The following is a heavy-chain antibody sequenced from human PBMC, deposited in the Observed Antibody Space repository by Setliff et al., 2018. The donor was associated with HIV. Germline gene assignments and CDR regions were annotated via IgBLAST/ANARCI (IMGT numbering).Heavy chain of an antibody. J-gene: IGHJ3*02. V-gene: IGHV1-18*01. CDR1: GYTFTSYG. Sequence: ASVKVSCKASGYTFTSYGISWVRQAPGQGLEWMGWISAYNGNTNYAQKLQGRVTMTTDTSTSTAYMELRSLRSDDTAVYYCARDSRAYYNFWSGPDAFDIRGQGTMVTVSS. CDR3: ARDSRAYYNFWSGPDAFDI. CDR2: ISAYNGNT. D-gene: IGHD3-3*01.